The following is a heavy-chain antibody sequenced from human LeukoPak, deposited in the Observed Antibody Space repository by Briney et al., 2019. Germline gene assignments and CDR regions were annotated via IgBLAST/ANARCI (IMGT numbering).Heavy chain of an antibody. CDR1: GFTFSSYA. V-gene: IGHV3-30*04. Sequence: GGSLRLSCAASGFTFSSYAMHWVRQAPGKGLEWVAVISYDGSNKYYADSVKGRFTFSRDNSNKKLYLQMNSLRAEDTAVYYCARGPPELYCGGDCSHYFDYWGQGTLVTVSS. CDR2: ISYDGSNK. D-gene: IGHD2-21*02. J-gene: IGHJ4*02. CDR3: ARGPPELYCGGDCSHYFDY.